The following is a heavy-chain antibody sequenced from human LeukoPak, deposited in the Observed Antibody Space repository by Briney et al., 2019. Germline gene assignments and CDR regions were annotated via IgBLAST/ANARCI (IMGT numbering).Heavy chain of an antibody. Sequence: GGSLRLSCEASGFTFSSHWMHWVRQAPGQGLVWISRIYGDGSRISYADSVKGRLTISRDNAKNTLFLQMNSLRAEDTAVYYCTSDTVDTAVGIDYWGRGTLVTVSS. CDR2: IYGDGSRI. J-gene: IGHJ4*02. V-gene: IGHV3-74*01. D-gene: IGHD5-18*01. CDR3: TSDTVDTAVGIDY. CDR1: GFTFSSHW.